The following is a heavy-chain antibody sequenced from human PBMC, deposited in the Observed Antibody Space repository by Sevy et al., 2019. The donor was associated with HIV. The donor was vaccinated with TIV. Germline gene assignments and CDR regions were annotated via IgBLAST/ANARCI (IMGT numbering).Heavy chain of an antibody. D-gene: IGHD3-10*01. CDR1: GFTFSIYS. Sequence: GGSLRLSCAASGFTFSIYSMNWVRQAPGKGLEWVSSSSSSSNYIYYADSVKGRFTISRDNAKNSLYLEMNSLRAEDTVVYYCARDGGRITMVQGVLAYYHGMDVWGQGTTVTVSS. CDR2: SSSSSNYI. J-gene: IGHJ6*02. CDR3: ARDGGRITMVQGVLAYYHGMDV. V-gene: IGHV3-21*01.